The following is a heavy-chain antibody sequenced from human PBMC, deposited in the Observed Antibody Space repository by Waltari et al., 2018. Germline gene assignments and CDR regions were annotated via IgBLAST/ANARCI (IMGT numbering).Heavy chain of an antibody. J-gene: IGHJ4*02. D-gene: IGHD6-19*01. Sequence: QVQLQESGTGLVKPSETLSLTCTVSGGSISSYYWSWIRQPPGKGLEWIGYIYYSGSTNYNPSLKSRVTISVDTSKNQFSLKLSSVTAADTAVYYCARESWDNSGWFFDYWGQGTLVTVSS. CDR3: ARESWDNSGWFFDY. CDR1: GGSISSYY. CDR2: IYYSGST. V-gene: IGHV4-59*01.